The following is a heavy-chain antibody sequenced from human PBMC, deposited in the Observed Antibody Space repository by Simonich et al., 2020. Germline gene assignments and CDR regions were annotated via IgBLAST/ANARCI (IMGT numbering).Heavy chain of an antibody. CDR2: INSDGSST. J-gene: IGHJ4*02. V-gene: IGHV3-74*02. CDR3: ARVHDSSGYSIDY. Sequence: EVQLVESGGGLVKPGGSLRLSCAASGFTFSSYWMHWVRQAPGKGLGWVSRINSDGSSTSYADSVKGRFTISRDNAKNTLYLQMNSLRAEDTAVYYCARVHDSSGYSIDYWGQGTLVTVSS. D-gene: IGHD3-22*01. CDR1: GFTFSSYW.